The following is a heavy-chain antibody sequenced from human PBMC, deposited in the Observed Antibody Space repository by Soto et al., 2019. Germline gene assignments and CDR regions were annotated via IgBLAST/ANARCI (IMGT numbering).Heavy chain of an antibody. CDR2: IYYSGRT. J-gene: IGHJ5*02. Sequence: QVQLQESGPGLVKPSETLSLTCTVSGGSVSSGSYYWSWIRQPPGKGLEWIGYIYYSGRTNSNPSLKIQVTISIATSKNHFSVKLSSIPAADTAVYYCARGFAVTSTHNWFDPWGQGTLVTVSS. D-gene: IGHD4-4*01. CDR3: ARGFAVTSTHNWFDP. V-gene: IGHV4-61*03. CDR1: GGSVSSGSYY.